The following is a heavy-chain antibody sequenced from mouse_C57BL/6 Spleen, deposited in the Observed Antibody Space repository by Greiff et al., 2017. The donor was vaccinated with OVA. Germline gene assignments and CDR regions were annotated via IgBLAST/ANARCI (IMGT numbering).Heavy chain of an antibody. CDR2: INYDGSST. J-gene: IGHJ2*01. CDR3: ARERGYFDY. Sequence: EVQLVESEGGLVQPGSSMKLSCTASGFTFSDYYMAWVRQVPEKGLEWVANINYDGSSTYYLDSLKSRFIISRDNAKNILYLQMSSLKSEDTATYYCARERGYFDYWGQGTTLTVSS. CDR1: GFTFSDYY. V-gene: IGHV5-16*01.